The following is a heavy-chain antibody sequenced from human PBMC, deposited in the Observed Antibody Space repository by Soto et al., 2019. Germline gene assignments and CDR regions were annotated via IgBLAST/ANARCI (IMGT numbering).Heavy chain of an antibody. CDR3: VRLIGNSWLDF. CDR2: TYYRSRWYN. D-gene: IGHD1-26*01. Sequence: PSQTLSLTCAISGDSVSSSSVTWNWIRQSPSRGLEWLGRTYYRSRWYNDYAESVKSRIIINPDTSKNQFSLHLNSVTPDDTAVYYCVRLIGNSWLDFWGQGTLVTVSS. CDR1: GDSVSSSSVT. V-gene: IGHV6-1*01. J-gene: IGHJ5*01.